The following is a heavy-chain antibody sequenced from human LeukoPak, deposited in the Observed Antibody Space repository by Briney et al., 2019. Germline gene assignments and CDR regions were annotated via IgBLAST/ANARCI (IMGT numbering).Heavy chain of an antibody. V-gene: IGHV4-34*01. CDR3: ARGVDL. CDR2: ITRSGSP. Sequence: SETLSLTCGASSGSLSGYYLRWIRQPPGGGLEWLGEITRSGSPNYNPSLKSRVTISGDTTKKQFSLNLKSVTAADTGVYYCARGVDLWGRGTPVTVSS. J-gene: IGHJ2*01. CDR1: SGSLSGYY.